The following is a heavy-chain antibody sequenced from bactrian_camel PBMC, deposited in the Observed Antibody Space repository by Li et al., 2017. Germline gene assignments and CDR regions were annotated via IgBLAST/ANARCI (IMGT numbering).Heavy chain of an antibody. CDR3: AAEETPYTLIAVEFGY. J-gene: IGHJ6*01. CDR1: GSVFSSACG. Sequence: HVQLVESGGDSVQAGGSLKLSCAASGSVFSSACGVGWYRQAPGKERELVSTINSDTTVIYSDSVKGRFTISEDNAQNILYLQMNDLRTEDTAIYYCAAEETPYTLIAVEFGYWGQGTQVTVS. D-gene: IGHD1*01. V-gene: IGHV3S53*01. CDR2: INSDTTV.